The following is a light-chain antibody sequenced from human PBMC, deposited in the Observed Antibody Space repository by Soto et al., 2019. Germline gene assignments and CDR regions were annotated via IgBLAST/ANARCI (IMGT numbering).Light chain of an antibody. CDR2: GAS. CDR1: QSVRSN. Sequence: EIVMPQSPATLSVSPGQRATLSFRASQSVRSNLAWYQQKPGQAPRVIIYGASTRETGIPARGSGRGAGTDFTRTISSLQPADFGTDYCQQSFRTTLTFGQGTKVDIK. J-gene: IGKJ1*01. CDR3: QQSFRTTLT. V-gene: IGKV3D-15*01.